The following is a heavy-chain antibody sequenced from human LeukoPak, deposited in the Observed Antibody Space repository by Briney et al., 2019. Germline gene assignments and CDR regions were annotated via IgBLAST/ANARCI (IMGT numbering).Heavy chain of an antibody. D-gene: IGHD2-8*01. J-gene: IGHJ4*02. CDR1: GYTFTSYA. CDR3: ARERNGVPDY. Sequence: ASVKVSCKASGYTFTSYAMHWVRQAPGQRLEWMGWISAYNGNTNYAQKLQGRVTMTTDTSTSTAYMELRSLRSDDTAVYYCARERNGVPDYWGQGTLVTVSS. CDR2: ISAYNGNT. V-gene: IGHV1-18*01.